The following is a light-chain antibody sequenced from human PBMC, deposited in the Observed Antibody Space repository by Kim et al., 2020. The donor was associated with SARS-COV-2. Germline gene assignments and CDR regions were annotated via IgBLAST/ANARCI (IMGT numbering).Light chain of an antibody. Sequence: SYELTQPPSVSVSRGQTASITCSGDKLGDKYACWYQQKPGQSPVLVIYQDSKRPSGISERFSGSNSGNTATLTISGTQAMDEADYYCQAWDSSTGVFGTENKVTVL. CDR2: QDS. V-gene: IGLV3-1*01. CDR3: QAWDSSTGV. J-gene: IGLJ1*01. CDR1: KLGDKY.